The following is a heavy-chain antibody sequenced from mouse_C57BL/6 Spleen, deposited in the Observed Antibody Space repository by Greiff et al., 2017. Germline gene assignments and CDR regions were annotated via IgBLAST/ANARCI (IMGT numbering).Heavy chain of an antibody. CDR2: IDPSDSET. V-gene: IGHV1-52*01. D-gene: IGHD4-1*01. J-gene: IGHJ1*03. CDR3: VSNWDWYFDV. CDR1: GYTFTSYW. Sequence: QVHVKQSGAELVRPGSSVKLSCKASGYTFTSYWMHWVKQRPIQGLEWIGNIDPSDSETHYNQKFKDKATLTVDKSSSTAYMQLSSLTSEDSAVYYCVSNWDWYFDVWGTGTTVTVSS.